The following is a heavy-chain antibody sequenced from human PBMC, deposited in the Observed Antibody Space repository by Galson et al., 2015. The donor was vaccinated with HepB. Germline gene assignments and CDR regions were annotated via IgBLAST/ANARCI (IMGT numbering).Heavy chain of an antibody. D-gene: IGHD6-19*01. CDR2: INAGNGNT. Sequence: SVKVSCKASGYTFTSYAMHWVRQAPGQRLEWMGWINAGNGNTKYSQKFQGRVTITRDTSASTAYMELSSLRSEDTAVYYCARDPGVAVAGYYFDYWGQGTLVTVSS. J-gene: IGHJ4*02. V-gene: IGHV1-3*01. CDR1: GYTFTSYA. CDR3: ARDPGVAVAGYYFDY.